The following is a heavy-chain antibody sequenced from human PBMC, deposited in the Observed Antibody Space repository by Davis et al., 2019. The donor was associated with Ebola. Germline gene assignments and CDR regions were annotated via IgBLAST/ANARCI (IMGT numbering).Heavy chain of an antibody. CDR1: GGSFSGYY. J-gene: IGHJ4*02. Sequence: MPSETLSLTCGVNGGSFSGYYWSWIRQPPGKGLEWIGEINHSRSSNYNPSLKSRVTISVDTSKNQFSLKLSSVTAADTAVYYCARGYCSGGSYYSFYFDYWGQGTLVTVSS. D-gene: IGHD2-15*01. V-gene: IGHV4-34*01. CDR2: INHSRSS. CDR3: ARGYCSGGSYYSFYFDY.